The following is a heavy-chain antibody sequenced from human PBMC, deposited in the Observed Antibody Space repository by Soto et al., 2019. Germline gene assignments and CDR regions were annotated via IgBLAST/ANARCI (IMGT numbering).Heavy chain of an antibody. J-gene: IGHJ4*02. CDR2: ISSSSSYI. Sequence: EVQLVESGGGLVKPGGSLRLSCAASGFTFSSYSMNWVRQAPGKGLEWVSSISSSSSYIYYADSVKGRFTISRDNAKNSLYLQMNSLRAEDTAVYYCARDRGLWLEGVDYCARDPWSPSPQ. CDR1: GFTFSSYS. CDR3: ARDRGLWLEGVDY. V-gene: IGHV3-21*01. D-gene: IGHD5-18*01.